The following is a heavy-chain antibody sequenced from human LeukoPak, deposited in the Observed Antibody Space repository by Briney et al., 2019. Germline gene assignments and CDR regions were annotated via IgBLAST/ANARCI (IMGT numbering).Heavy chain of an antibody. Sequence: GASVKVSCKASGYTFTGYYMHWVRQAPGQGLEWMGWMNPNSGNTGYAQKFQGRVTMTRNTSISTAYMELSSLRSEDTAVYYCARKRIAADYWGQGTLVTVSS. V-gene: IGHV1-8*02. CDR3: ARKRIAADY. CDR2: MNPNSGNT. D-gene: IGHD6-13*01. CDR1: GYTFTGYY. J-gene: IGHJ4*02.